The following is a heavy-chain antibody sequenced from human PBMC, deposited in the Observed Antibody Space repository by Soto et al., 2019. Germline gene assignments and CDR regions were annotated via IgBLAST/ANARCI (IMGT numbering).Heavy chain of an antibody. CDR2: IYHSGST. CDR3: ARGILDDYGDYDWFDP. J-gene: IGHJ5*02. CDR1: GGSISSGGYS. V-gene: IGHV4-30-2*01. Sequence: QLQLQESGSGLVKPSQTLSLTCAVSGGSISSGGYSWSWIRQPPGKVLEWIGYIYHSGSTYYNPSLKSRVTISVDRSKNQFSLKLSSVTAADTAVYYCARGILDDYGDYDWFDPWGQGTLVTVSS. D-gene: IGHD4-17*01.